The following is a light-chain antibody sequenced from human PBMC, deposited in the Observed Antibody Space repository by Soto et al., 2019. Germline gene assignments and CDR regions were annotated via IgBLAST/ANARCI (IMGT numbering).Light chain of an antibody. CDR1: QTIYTW. Sequence: DIQMTQSPSTLSTSVGDRVTITCRASQTIYTWLAWYQQMPGRAPKLLIYDASTLESWVPSRFSGSGSGTEFTLTISSLQPDDFATYYCQQYSAKWAFGQGTKVDIK. CDR3: QQYSAKWA. CDR2: DAS. J-gene: IGKJ1*01. V-gene: IGKV1-5*01.